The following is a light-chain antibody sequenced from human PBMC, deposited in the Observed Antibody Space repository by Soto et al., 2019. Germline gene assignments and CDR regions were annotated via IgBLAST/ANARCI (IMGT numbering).Light chain of an antibody. CDR2: DAS. J-gene: IGKJ5*01. V-gene: IGKV1-33*01. Sequence: DIQMTQSPSSLSASVGDRVTITCQWSKDINKNLIWYQQKPGKAPKLLIYDASDLETGVPSRFSGSGSGTGFTFTISSLQPEDFATYYCQQYESLPLTFGQGTRLEIK. CDR3: QQYESLPLT. CDR1: KDINKN.